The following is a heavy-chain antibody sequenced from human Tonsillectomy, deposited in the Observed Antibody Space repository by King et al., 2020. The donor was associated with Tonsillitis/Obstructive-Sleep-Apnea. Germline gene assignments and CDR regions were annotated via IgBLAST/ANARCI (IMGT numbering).Heavy chain of an antibody. CDR1: GGSISSSNW. D-gene: IGHD6-19*01. CDR3: ARVELEAGWTYYFDY. CDR2: IYHSGST. Sequence: VQLQESGPGLVKPSGTLSLTCAVSGGSISSSNWWSWVRQPPGKGLEWIGEIYHSGSTNYNPSLKSRVTISVDKSKNQFSLKLSSVTAADTAVYFCARVELEAGWTYYFDYWGQGTLVTVSS. V-gene: IGHV4-4*02. J-gene: IGHJ4*02.